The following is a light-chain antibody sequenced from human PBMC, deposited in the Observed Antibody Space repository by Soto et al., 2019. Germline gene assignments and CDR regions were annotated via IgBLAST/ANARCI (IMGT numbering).Light chain of an antibody. Sequence: ALTQPASVSVSPGQSITISCTRTSSDVGGYNYVSWYQHHPGKAPKLIIYDVSNRPSGVSNRFSGSKSGNTASLTISGLQPEDEADYYCSSYTTSNTRQIVFGTGTKVTVL. CDR3: SSYTTSNTRQIV. J-gene: IGLJ1*01. CDR1: SSDVGGYNY. V-gene: IGLV2-14*03. CDR2: DVS.